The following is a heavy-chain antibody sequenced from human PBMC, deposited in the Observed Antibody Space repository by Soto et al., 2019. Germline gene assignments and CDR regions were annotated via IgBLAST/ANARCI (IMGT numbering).Heavy chain of an antibody. CDR3: VRDGYCSSTTCFRAFDI. CDR2: ISSNGGST. Sequence: GGSLRLSCAASGFTFSSYAMHWVRQAPGKGLEYVSAISSNGGSTYYANSVKGRFTISRDNSKNTLWLQMSSLRAEDTAMYFCVRDGYCSSTTCFRAFDIWGQGTMVTVSS. D-gene: IGHD2-2*03. V-gene: IGHV3-64*01. J-gene: IGHJ3*02. CDR1: GFTFSSYA.